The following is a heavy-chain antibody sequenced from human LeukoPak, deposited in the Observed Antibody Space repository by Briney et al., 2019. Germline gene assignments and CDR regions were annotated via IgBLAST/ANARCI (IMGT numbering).Heavy chain of an antibody. J-gene: IGHJ3*02. CDR2: ISGSGGST. D-gene: IGHD3-10*01. Sequence: GGSLRLSCAASGFTFSSYAISWVRQAPGKGLEWVSAISGSGGSTYYADSVKGRFTISRDNSKNTLYLQMNSLRAEDTAVYYCARDSYGSGARGAFDIWGQGTMVTVSS. V-gene: IGHV3-23*01. CDR3: ARDSYGSGARGAFDI. CDR1: GFTFSSYA.